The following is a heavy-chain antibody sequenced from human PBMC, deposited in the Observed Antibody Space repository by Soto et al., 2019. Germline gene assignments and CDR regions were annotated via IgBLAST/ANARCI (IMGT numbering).Heavy chain of an antibody. V-gene: IGHV1-24*01. CDR2: FDPEDGET. D-gene: IGHD2-15*01. CDR1: GYTLTELS. CDR3: ATGYHGGKVLGWYYYYGMDV. Sequence: ASVKVSCKVSGYTLTELSMHWVRQAPGKGLEWMGGFDPEDGETIYAQKFQGRGTMTEDTSTDTAYMELSSLRSEDTAVYYCATGYHGGKVLGWYYYYGMDVWGQGTTVTVSS. J-gene: IGHJ6*02.